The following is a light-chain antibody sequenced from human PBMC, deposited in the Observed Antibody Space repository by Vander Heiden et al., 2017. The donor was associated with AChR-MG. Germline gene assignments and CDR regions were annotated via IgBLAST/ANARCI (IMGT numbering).Light chain of an antibody. CDR3: NSYTSSNTLV. CDR1: SSDVGRYNY. CDR2: DVT. Sequence: SITISCTGTSSDVGRYNYVSWFQQHPGKAPQLIIYDVTKRPSGVSYRFSGSKSGNTASLTISGLQAEDEADYYCNSYTSSNTLVFGGGTKL. J-gene: IGLJ3*02. V-gene: IGLV2-14*03.